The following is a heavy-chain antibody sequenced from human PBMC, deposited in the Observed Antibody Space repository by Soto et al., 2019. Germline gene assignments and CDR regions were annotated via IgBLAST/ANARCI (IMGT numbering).Heavy chain of an antibody. J-gene: IGHJ5*02. CDR3: ARDSLTGNYFDP. V-gene: IGHV4-30-2*01. CDR1: GGSISSGGYS. CDR2: IYHSGST. Sequence: SATLSLTCAVSGGSISSGGYSWNWIRQPPGKGLEWIGYIYHSGSTLYNPSLKSRVTISIDKSKNQFSLRLSSVSAADTAVYYCARDSLTGNYFDPWGQGTLVTVSS. D-gene: IGHD1-7*01.